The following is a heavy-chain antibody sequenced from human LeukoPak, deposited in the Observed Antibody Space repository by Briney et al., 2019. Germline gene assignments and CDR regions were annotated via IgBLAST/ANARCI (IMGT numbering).Heavy chain of an antibody. CDR1: GYSFTSYW. CDR3: ARATRYTSGWYFFDY. V-gene: IGHV5-51*01. CDR2: IYPGDSDT. J-gene: IGHJ4*02. D-gene: IGHD6-19*01. Sequence: GESLKISCKGSGYSFTSYWIGWVRQMPGKGLEWMGIIYPGDSDTRYSPSFQGQVTISADKSISTAYLQWSSLKASDTAMYYCARATRYTSGWYFFDYWGQGTLVTVSS.